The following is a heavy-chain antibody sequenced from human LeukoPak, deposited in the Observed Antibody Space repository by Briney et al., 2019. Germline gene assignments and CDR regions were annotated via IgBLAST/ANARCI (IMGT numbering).Heavy chain of an antibody. Sequence: PGGSLRLSCAASGFTFSSYGMHWVRQAPGKGLEWVAVISYDGSNKYYADSVKGRFTISRDNSKNTLYLQMNSLRAEDTAVYYCAKDGVVVVAATHYYYYGMDVWGQGTTVTVSS. CDR3: AKDGVVVVAATHYYYYGMDV. D-gene: IGHD2-15*01. V-gene: IGHV3-30*18. CDR2: ISYDGSNK. J-gene: IGHJ6*02. CDR1: GFTFSSYG.